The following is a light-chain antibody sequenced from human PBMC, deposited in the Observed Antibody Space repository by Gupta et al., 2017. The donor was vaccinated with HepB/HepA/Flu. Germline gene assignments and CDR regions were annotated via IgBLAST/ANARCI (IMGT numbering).Light chain of an antibody. V-gene: IGKV1-39*01. Sequence: DIQMTQSPSSLSASVGDRVTITCRASQSISNYLNWYQQVPGKAPKLLIYAASDLQSGVPSRFSGSGSGTHFTLTISRLQPEDFATYYCQQSDSTSWTFGPGTKVEIK. CDR2: AAS. J-gene: IGKJ1*01. CDR3: QQSDSTSWT. CDR1: QSISNY.